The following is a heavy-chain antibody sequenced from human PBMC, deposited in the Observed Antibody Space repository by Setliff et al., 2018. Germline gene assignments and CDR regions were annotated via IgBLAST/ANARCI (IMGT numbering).Heavy chain of an antibody. D-gene: IGHD2-21*01. CDR3: AKDSLEVVIALHGMDV. CDR1: GFTFSRFG. J-gene: IGHJ6*02. CDR2: VRYDGSSK. V-gene: IGHV3-30*02. Sequence: LRLSCAASGFTFSRFGMYWVRQAPGKGLEWVAFVRYDGSSKYYADSVKGRFTISKDNSKNTLFLQMNSLTKEDTGVYFCAKDSLEVVIALHGMDVWGQGTTVTVSS.